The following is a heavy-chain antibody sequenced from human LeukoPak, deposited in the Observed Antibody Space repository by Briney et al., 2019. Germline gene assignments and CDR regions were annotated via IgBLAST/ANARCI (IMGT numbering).Heavy chain of an antibody. Sequence: PGGSLRLSCAASGFTFSDYNMNRVRQAPGKGLEWVSYISSSSSYTNYADSVKGRFTISRDNAKNSLYLQMNSLRAEDTAVYYCARGSTSDYWGQGTLVTVSS. CDR2: ISSSSSYT. V-gene: IGHV3-11*06. CDR1: GFTFSDYN. CDR3: ARGSTSDY. D-gene: IGHD2-2*01. J-gene: IGHJ4*02.